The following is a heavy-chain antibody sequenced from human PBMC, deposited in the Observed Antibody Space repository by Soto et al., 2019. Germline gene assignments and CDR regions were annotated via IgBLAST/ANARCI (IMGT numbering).Heavy chain of an antibody. D-gene: IGHD3-10*01. Sequence: QVQLVQSGAEVKKPGASVKVSCKASGYTFTSYAMHWVRQAPGQRLEWMGWINTGNGNTKYSQKFQGRATITRDTSASIGYMEPSSLISEDTAGYDCARATLGYYRSGITFDYWGQGTLVTVSS. CDR1: GYTFTSYA. CDR2: INTGNGNT. J-gene: IGHJ4*02. V-gene: IGHV1-3*04. CDR3: ARATLGYYRSGITFDY.